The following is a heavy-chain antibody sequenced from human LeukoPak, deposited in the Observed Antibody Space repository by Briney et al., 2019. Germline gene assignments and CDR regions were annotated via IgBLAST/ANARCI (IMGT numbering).Heavy chain of an antibody. CDR1: GGSFSGYY. J-gene: IGHJ6*03. CDR3: ARRPPYYYYMDV. V-gene: IGHV4-34*01. Sequence: SETLSLTCAVYGGSFSGYYWSWIRQPPGKGLEWIGEINHSGSTNYNPSLKSRVTISVDTSKNQSSLKLSSVTAADTAVYYCARRPPYYYYMDVWGKGTTVTVSS. D-gene: IGHD6-6*01. CDR2: INHSGST.